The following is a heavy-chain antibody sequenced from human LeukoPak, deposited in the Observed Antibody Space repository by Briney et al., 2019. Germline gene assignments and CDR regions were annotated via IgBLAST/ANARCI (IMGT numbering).Heavy chain of an antibody. Sequence: SETLSLTCTVSGGSISSYYWSWIRQPPGKGLEWIGNIYYSGSTNYNPSLKSRVTISVDTSKNQFSLKLSSVTAADTAVHYCARALLWFGELTPTPFDYWGQGTLVTVSS. CDR2: IYYSGST. D-gene: IGHD3-10*01. V-gene: IGHV4-59*12. CDR1: GGSISSYY. J-gene: IGHJ4*02. CDR3: ARALLWFGELTPTPFDY.